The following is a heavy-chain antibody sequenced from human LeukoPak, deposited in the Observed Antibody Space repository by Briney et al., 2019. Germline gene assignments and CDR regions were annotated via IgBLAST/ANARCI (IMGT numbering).Heavy chain of an antibody. V-gene: IGHV3-48*03. CDR1: GFTFSSYE. CDR2: ISSSGSTI. CDR3: ARSPSSSGDLWFDS. J-gene: IGHJ5*01. Sequence: GGSLRLSCAASGFTFSSYEMNWVRQAPGKGLEWVSYISSSGSTIYYADSVKGRFTISRDNAKNSLYPQMNSLRAEDTAVYYCARSPSSSGDLWFDSWGQGTLVTVSS. D-gene: IGHD3-10*01.